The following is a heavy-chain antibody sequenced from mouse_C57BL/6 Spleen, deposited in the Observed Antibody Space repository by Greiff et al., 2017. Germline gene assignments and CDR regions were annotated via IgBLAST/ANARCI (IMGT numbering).Heavy chain of an antibody. V-gene: IGHV1-55*01. CDR3: ARGRGSSFPSWFAY. CDR2: IYPGSGST. CDR1: GYTFTSYW. J-gene: IGHJ3*01. D-gene: IGHD1-1*01. Sequence: QVQLQQPGAELVKPGASVKMSCKASGYTFTSYWITWVKQRPGQGLEWIGDIYPGSGSTNYTEKFKSKATLTLDTSSSTAYMQLSSLTSEDSAVYYCARGRGSSFPSWFAYWGQGTVVTVSA.